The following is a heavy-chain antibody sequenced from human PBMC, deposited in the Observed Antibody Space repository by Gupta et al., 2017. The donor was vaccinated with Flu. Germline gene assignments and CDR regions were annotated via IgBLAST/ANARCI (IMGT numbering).Heavy chain of an antibody. V-gene: IGHV7-4-1*02. D-gene: IGHD2-15*01. J-gene: IGHJ4*02. CDR3: ARGTPHPGTDY. CDR1: GYIFSSQF. Sequence: QVQLVQSGSGLKEPGASVKVSCKASGYIFSSQFINWVRQAPGQGLEWMGNIDTNTGDPKYAPGFTGRFVFSRDTSVNPAYMEISSLKTDDTAVYYCARGTPHPGTDYWGQGARVIVSS. CDR2: IDTNTGDP.